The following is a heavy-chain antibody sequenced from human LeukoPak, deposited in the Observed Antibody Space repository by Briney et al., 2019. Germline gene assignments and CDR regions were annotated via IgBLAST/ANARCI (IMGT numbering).Heavy chain of an antibody. CDR1: GGSISSYY. J-gene: IGHJ4*02. D-gene: IGHD3-3*01. V-gene: IGHV4-59*01. CDR2: IYYSGST. CDR3: ASSITIFGVVTYFDY. Sequence: PSETLSPTCTVSGGSISSYYWSWIRQPPGKGLEWIGYIYYSGSTNYNPSLKSRVTISVDTSKNQFSLKLSSVTAADTAVYYCASSITIFGVVTYFDYWGQGTLVTVSS.